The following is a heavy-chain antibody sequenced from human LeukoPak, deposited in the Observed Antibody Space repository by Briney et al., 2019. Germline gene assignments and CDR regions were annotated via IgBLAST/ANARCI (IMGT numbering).Heavy chain of an antibody. D-gene: IGHD2-2*03. V-gene: IGHV4-30-2*01. CDR1: GGSISSGGYY. CDR3: ARVVDIVVVPAAIRYFDY. Sequence: PSETLSLTCTVSGGSISSGGYYWSWIRQPPGKGLEWIGYIYHSGSTYSNPSLKSRVTISVDRSKNQFSLKLSSVTAADTAVYYCARVVDIVVVPAAIRYFDYWGQGTLVTVSS. CDR2: IYHSGST. J-gene: IGHJ4*02.